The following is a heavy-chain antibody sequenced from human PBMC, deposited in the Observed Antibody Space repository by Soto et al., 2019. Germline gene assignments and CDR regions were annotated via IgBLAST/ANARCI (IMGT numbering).Heavy chain of an antibody. Sequence: GGSVRLSCSASGFTFSIYAMYWVRQAPGKGLEYVSSVSIYGGLAHYADSVMGRFAISRDNSKNTQYLQMSSLRADDTALYYCVYFDYYNDRSGYYLFNYLGQATLITVSS. CDR1: GFTFSIYA. D-gene: IGHD3-22*01. CDR3: VYFDYYNDRSGYYLFNY. CDR2: VSIYGGLA. J-gene: IGHJ4*02. V-gene: IGHV3-64D*06.